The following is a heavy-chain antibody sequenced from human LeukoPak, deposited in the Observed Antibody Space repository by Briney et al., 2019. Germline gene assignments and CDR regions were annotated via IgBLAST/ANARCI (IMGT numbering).Heavy chain of an antibody. Sequence: GGSLRLSCAASGFTFSSYAMSWVRQAPGKGLEWVSAISGSGGSTYYADSVKGRFTISRDNSKNTLYLQTNSLRAEGTAVYYCANLRWLQPKDAFDIWGQGTMVTVSS. V-gene: IGHV3-23*01. CDR3: ANLRWLQPKDAFDI. D-gene: IGHD5-24*01. CDR2: ISGSGGST. CDR1: GFTFSSYA. J-gene: IGHJ3*02.